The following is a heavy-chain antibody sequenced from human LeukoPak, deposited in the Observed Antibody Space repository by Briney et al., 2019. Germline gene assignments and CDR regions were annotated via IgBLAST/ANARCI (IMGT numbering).Heavy chain of an antibody. CDR1: GYTFTSYY. CDR2: INPSGGST. J-gene: IGHJ4*02. V-gene: IGHV1-46*01. D-gene: IGHD3-10*01. CDR3: ARDSRSTGGSYFDY. Sequence: GASVKVSCKASGYTFTSYYMHWVRQAPGQGLEWMGIINPSGGSTSYAQKFQGRVTITADESTSTAYMELSSLRSEDTAVYYCARDSRSTGGSYFDYWGQGTLVTVSS.